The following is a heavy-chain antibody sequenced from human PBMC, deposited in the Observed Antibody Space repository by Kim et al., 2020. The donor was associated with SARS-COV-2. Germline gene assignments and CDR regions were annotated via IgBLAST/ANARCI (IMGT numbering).Heavy chain of an antibody. CDR3: AKAGIVVVDDAFDI. J-gene: IGHJ3*02. Sequence: GGSLRLSCAASGFTFGDYAMHWVRQAPGKGLEWVSGISWNSGSIGYADSVKGRFTISRDNAKNSLYLQMNSLRAEDTALYYCAKAGIVVVDDAFDIWGQGTMVTVSS. CDR2: ISWNSGSI. V-gene: IGHV3-9*01. CDR1: GFTFGDYA. D-gene: IGHD3-22*01.